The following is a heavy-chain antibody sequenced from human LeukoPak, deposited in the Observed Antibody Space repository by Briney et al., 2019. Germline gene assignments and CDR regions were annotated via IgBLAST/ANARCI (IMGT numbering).Heavy chain of an antibody. CDR2: ISGSGGST. CDR1: GFTFSSYA. V-gene: IGHV3-23*01. J-gene: IGHJ4*02. Sequence: AGGSLRLSCAASGFTFSSYAMSSVRQAPGKGLEWVSAISGSGGSTYYADSVKGRFTISRDNSKNTLYLQMNSLRAEDTAVYYCAKAVSSKDYFDYWGQGTLVTVSS. D-gene: IGHD6-6*01. CDR3: AKAVSSKDYFDY.